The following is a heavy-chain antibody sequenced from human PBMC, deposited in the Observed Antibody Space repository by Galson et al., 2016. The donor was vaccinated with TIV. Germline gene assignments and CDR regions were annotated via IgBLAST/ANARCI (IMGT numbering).Heavy chain of an antibody. CDR2: INYSGSPK. J-gene: IGHJ6*02. CDR3: ARYRGGSYGMDV. D-gene: IGHD1-26*01. CDR1: GFSFQNYA. V-gene: IGHV3-48*03. Sequence: SLRLSCASSGFSFQNYAIHWVRQPPGKGLEWPSYINYSGSPKYDADPMKGRLTISRDIAKNSMYLDMNSLRVEDTAVYFCARYRGGSYGMDVWGQGTTVTVSS.